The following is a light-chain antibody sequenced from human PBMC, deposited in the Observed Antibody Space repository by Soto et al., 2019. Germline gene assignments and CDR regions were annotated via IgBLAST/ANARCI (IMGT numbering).Light chain of an antibody. CDR2: DTS. J-gene: IGKJ3*01. V-gene: IGKV3-11*01. CDR3: QQRTNWPRSFT. Sequence: EIVLTQSPATLSLSPGERATLSCRASQSVSSYLAWYQQKPGQAPRLLIYDTSKRATGIPARFSGSGSGTDFTLTISSLEPQDFAVYFCQQRTNWPRSFTFGPGTKVDIK. CDR1: QSVSSY.